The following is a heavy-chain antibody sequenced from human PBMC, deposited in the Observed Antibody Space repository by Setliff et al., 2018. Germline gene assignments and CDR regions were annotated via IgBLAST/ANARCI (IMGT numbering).Heavy chain of an antibody. D-gene: IGHD3-9*01. CDR3: ARHALSFDSAWDV. V-gene: IGHV4-59*01. J-gene: IGHJ6*03. Sequence: SETLSLTCTVSGGSIRDYYWNWIRQSPGKGLEWIGYIYYRGSTNYNSSLKSRVTISIDMSKNQFSLKLSSATAADTAVYYCARHALSFDSAWDVWGKGTTVTVS. CDR1: GGSIRDYY. CDR2: IYYRGST.